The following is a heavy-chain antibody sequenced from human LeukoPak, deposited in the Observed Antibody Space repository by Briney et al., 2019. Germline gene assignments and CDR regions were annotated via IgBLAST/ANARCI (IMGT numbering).Heavy chain of an antibody. CDR3: ARIGIVVVTPYFEY. V-gene: IGHV4-59*01. D-gene: IGHD2-21*02. J-gene: IGHJ4*02. Sequence: SETLSLTCTVSGGSISSYYWSWIRQPAGKGLEWIGYIYNSGNTNYNPSLKSRVTISIDTSKNQFSLRLSSVTAADTAVYYCARIGIVVVTPYFEYWGQGTLVTVSS. CDR2: IYNSGNT. CDR1: GGSISSYY.